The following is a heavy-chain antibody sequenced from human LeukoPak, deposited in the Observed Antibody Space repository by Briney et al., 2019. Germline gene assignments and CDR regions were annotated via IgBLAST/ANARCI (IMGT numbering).Heavy chain of an antibody. CDR3: ARGSNDILTGSITQRGAFDI. J-gene: IGHJ3*02. D-gene: IGHD3-9*01. Sequence: ASLKVSCKASGYTFTGYSMHSVRQSPGQGLGWMGWINTNSGGTNYAQTFQGRVAMTRDTSISTAYKELSRLRSDDTAVYYCARGSNDILTGSITQRGAFDIWGQGTMVTVSS. CDR1: GYTFTGYS. CDR2: INTNSGGT. V-gene: IGHV1-2*02.